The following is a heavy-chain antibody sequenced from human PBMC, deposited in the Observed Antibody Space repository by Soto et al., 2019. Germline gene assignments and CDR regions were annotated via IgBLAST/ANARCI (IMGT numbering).Heavy chain of an antibody. CDR3: ARESEDLTSNFDY. V-gene: IGHV3-21*06. CDR2: ISSTTNYI. J-gene: IGHJ4*02. CDR1: GFTFTRYS. Sequence: GGSLRLSCAASGFTFTRYSMNWARQSPGKGLEWVSSISSTTNYIYYGDSMKGRFTISRDNAKNSLYLEMNSLRAEDTAVYYCARESEDLTSNFDYWGQGTLVTVSS.